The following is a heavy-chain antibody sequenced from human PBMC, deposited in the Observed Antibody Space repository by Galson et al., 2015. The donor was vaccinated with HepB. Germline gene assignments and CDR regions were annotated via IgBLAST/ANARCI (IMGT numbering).Heavy chain of an antibody. Sequence: SLRLSCAASGFTFSSYAMSWVRQAPGKGLEWVSAISGSGGSTYYADSVKGRFTISRDNSKNTLYLQMNSLRAEDTAVYYCAKQNITMIVVDITPDAFDIWGQGTMVTVSS. CDR2: ISGSGGST. V-gene: IGHV3-23*01. J-gene: IGHJ3*02. CDR1: GFTFSSYA. CDR3: AKQNITMIVVDITPDAFDI. D-gene: IGHD3-22*01.